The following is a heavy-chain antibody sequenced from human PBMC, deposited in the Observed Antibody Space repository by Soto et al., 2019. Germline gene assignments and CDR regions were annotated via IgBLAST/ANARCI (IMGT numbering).Heavy chain of an antibody. CDR3: AKDRYYGSGSYYNLDY. J-gene: IGHJ4*02. Sequence: GGSLRLSCAASGFTFSSYAMSWVRQAPGKGLEWVSAISGSGGSTYYADSVKGRFTISRDNSKNTLYLQMNSLRAEDAVVYYCAKDRYYGSGSYYNLDYWGQGTLVTVSS. CDR2: ISGSGGST. V-gene: IGHV3-23*01. CDR1: GFTFSSYA. D-gene: IGHD3-10*01.